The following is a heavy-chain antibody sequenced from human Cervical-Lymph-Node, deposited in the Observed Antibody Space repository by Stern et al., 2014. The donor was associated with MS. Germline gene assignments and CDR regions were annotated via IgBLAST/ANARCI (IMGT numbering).Heavy chain of an antibody. CDR2: INPKSGGT. CDR1: GYIFTDYY. Sequence: VQLVESGAEVEKPGASVKVSCKASGYIFTDYYLHWVRQAPGQGLEWMGRINPKSGGTSYAQSFQGRVTLTRDTSITTAYMDLSRLTSDDPAVYYCTRALRIADRPSPGGHWFDPWGQGTLVIVSS. CDR3: TRALRIADRPSPGGHWFDP. V-gene: IGHV1-2*02. J-gene: IGHJ5*02. D-gene: IGHD6-6*01.